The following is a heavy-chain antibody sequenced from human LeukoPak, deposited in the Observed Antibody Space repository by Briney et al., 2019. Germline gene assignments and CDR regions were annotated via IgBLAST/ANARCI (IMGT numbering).Heavy chain of an antibody. CDR3: ARWVYPGFVVVPEP. CDR2: IYHSGST. CDR1: GGSISSGGYY. V-gene: IGHV4-30-2*01. D-gene: IGHD2-2*01. J-gene: IGHJ4*02. Sequence: SETLSLTCTVSGGSISSGGYYWSWIRQPPGKGLEWIGYIYHSGSTYYNPSLKSRVTISVDRSKNQFSLKLSFVTAADAAVYYCARWVYPGFVVVPEPWGQGTLVTVSS.